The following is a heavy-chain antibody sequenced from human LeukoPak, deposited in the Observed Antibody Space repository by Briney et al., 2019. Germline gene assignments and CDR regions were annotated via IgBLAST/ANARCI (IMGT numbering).Heavy chain of an antibody. CDR2: ISYDGTKQ. V-gene: IGHV3-30-3*01. D-gene: IGHD3-22*01. CDR3: ARDHYFDISGYLDY. CDR1: GDSISSSN. Sequence: LSLTCAVSGDSISSSNWWTGVRPAPGKGLEGLAVISYDGTKQYFADSVKGRFTISRDNVKNSLYLEMNSLRVEDSAVYYCARDHYFDISGYLDYWGQGTPVTVSS. J-gene: IGHJ4*02.